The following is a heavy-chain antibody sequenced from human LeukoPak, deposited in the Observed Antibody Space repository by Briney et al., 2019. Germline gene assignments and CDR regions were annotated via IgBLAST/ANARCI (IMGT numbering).Heavy chain of an antibody. CDR1: GFSFSSHG. Sequence: GGSLRLSCAASGFSFSSHGMHWVRQAPGKGLEWVAFIRYDGSDKYYADAVKGRFTISRDTSKNTLYLQLNSLRAEDTAVYYCARDDRIDYWGQGTLVTVSS. CDR3: ARDDRIDY. V-gene: IGHV3-30*02. CDR2: IRYDGSDK. J-gene: IGHJ4*02.